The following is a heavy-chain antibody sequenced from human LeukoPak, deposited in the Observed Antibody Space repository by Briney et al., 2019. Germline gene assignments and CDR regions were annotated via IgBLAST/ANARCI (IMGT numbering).Heavy chain of an antibody. J-gene: IGHJ4*02. CDR2: MDTDGSNI. CDR1: GFTFSSHW. CDR3: ARGGEGYNGPGFN. Sequence: GGSLRLSCAASGFTFSSHWMHWVRQAPGKGLVWVSRMDTDGSNINYADSVKGRFTISRDNAKNTLYLQMKSLRAEDTAVYYCARGGEGYNGPGFNWGQGTLVTVSS. D-gene: IGHD5-12*01. V-gene: IGHV3-74*01.